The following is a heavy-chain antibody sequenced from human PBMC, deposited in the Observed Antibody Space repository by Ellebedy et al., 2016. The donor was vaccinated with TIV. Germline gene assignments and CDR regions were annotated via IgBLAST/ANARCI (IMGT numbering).Heavy chain of an antibody. Sequence: SVKVSXKASGGTFSSYAISWVRQAPGQGLEWMGGIIPIFGTANYAQKFQGRVTITADESTSTAYMELSSLRSEDTAVYYCARDLIAARPTYYYYYMDVWGKGTTVTVSS. CDR2: IIPIFGTA. V-gene: IGHV1-69*13. J-gene: IGHJ6*03. D-gene: IGHD6-6*01. CDR1: GGTFSSYA. CDR3: ARDLIAARPTYYYYYMDV.